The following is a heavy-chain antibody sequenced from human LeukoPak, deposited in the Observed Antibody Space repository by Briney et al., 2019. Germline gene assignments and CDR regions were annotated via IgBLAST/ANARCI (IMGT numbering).Heavy chain of an antibody. V-gene: IGHV3-30*02. Sequence: GGSLRLSCAASGFTFSSYGMHWVRQAPGKGLEWVAFIRYDGSNKYYADSVKGRFTISRDNSKNTLYLQMNNLRAEDTAVYYCVRRGSYRYWYFDYWGQGTLVTVSS. CDR2: IRYDGSNK. J-gene: IGHJ4*02. CDR3: VRRGSYRYWYFDY. CDR1: GFTFSSYG. D-gene: IGHD3-16*02.